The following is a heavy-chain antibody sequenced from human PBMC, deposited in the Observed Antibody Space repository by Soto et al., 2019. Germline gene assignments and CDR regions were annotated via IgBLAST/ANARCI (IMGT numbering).Heavy chain of an antibody. CDR2: MYNTGRT. J-gene: IGHJ6*02. V-gene: IGHV4-59*01. CDR3: ARDLWGYCGTDCYPLDV. Sequence: PETRSLACTVSGAAIGRYYWSWIWERPGKGLEWIGYMYNTGRTAYNPSFKSRVTISVDTSKNQFSLQLDSVTAADTATYYCARDLWGYCGTDCYPLDVWGQGTTVTVS. CDR1: GAAIGRYY. D-gene: IGHD2-21*02.